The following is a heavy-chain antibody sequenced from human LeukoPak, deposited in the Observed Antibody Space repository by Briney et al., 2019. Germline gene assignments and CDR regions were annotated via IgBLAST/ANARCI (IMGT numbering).Heavy chain of an antibody. V-gene: IGHV3-66*01. D-gene: IGHD2-21*02. CDR3: ARRGDGGRAFDI. CDR1: GFTVSSKC. CDR2: IYSGGPT. J-gene: IGHJ3*02. Sequence: GGSLRLSCAASGFTVSSKCMTWVRQAPGKGLEWVSVIYSGGPTYYADSVKGIVTISRDNSENTVYLQMNSLRVEDTAMYYCARRGDGGRAFDIWGQGTMVTVSS.